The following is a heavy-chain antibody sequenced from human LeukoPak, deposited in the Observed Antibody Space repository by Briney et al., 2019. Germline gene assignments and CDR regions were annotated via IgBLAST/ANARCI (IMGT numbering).Heavy chain of an antibody. Sequence: GGSLRLSCAASGFTFSSYGMHWFRQAPGKGLEWVAVIWYDGSNKYYADSVKGRFTISRDNSKNTLYLQMNSLRAEDTAVYYCARGIYYDSSDFDYWGQGTLVTVSS. J-gene: IGHJ4*02. CDR1: GFTFSSYG. CDR3: ARGIYYDSSDFDY. CDR2: IWYDGSNK. V-gene: IGHV3-33*01. D-gene: IGHD3-22*01.